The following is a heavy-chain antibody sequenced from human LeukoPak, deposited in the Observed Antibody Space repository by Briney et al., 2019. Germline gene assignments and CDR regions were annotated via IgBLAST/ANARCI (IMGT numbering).Heavy chain of an antibody. V-gene: IGHV3-30*02. CDR1: GFTLSNYG. D-gene: IGHD1-26*01. J-gene: IGHJ6*03. CDR2: IRYDGRDK. Sequence: PGGSLRLSCAASGFTLSNYGMHWVRQAPGKGLEWVAFIRYDGRDKDHVDSVKGRFTISRDNSKNTLYLQMNSLRADDTAVYFCAKDGSGSNGRVNYYYYYMDVWGKGTTVNVSS. CDR3: AKDGSGSNGRVNYYYYYMDV.